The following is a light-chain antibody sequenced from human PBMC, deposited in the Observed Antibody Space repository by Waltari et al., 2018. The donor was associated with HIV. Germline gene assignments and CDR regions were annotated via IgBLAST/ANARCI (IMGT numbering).Light chain of an antibody. Sequence: SYDLSQPPSVSVSPGQTASITCSGDKLGDKYVSWYQQYPGQSPVLVIYQDDRRPSGIPERFAGSNSGTTATLTIGGTQTMDEADDYCQAWDSSAVVFGRGTKLTVL. V-gene: IGLV3-1*01. J-gene: IGLJ3*02. CDR2: QDD. CDR1: KLGDKY. CDR3: QAWDSSAVV.